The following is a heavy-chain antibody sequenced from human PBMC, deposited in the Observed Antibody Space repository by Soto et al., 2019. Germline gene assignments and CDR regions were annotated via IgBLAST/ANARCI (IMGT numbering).Heavy chain of an antibody. CDR1: GYTLTELS. CDR2: FDAEDGAA. J-gene: IGHJ4*02. CDR3: ATDLFPDYADAWVTFRPADY. Sequence: QVELVQSGAEVKKPGASVKVSCKVSGYTLTELSMHWVRQAPGKGLEWMGVFDAEDGAASYAQNFQGRVTMTVDTSTDTAYMEVTSVRSEDTAVYYCATDLFPDYADAWVTFRPADYWGEGTQVTVSS. D-gene: IGHD3-16*02. V-gene: IGHV1-24*01.